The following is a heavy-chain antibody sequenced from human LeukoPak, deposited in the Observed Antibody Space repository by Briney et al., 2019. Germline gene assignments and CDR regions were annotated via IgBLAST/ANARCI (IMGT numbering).Heavy chain of an antibody. CDR3: VRKSAARRTSEFDY. Sequence: ASVKVSCKASGYXFTGYYINWVRQAPGQGLEWMGWISPNSGGTNYAQKFQGRVTMTSDTSINTGYMELSSLKSDDTAVYYCVRKSAARRTSEFDYWGQGSLVTVSS. J-gene: IGHJ4*02. CDR1: GYXFTGYY. V-gene: IGHV1-2*02. CDR2: ISPNSGGT. D-gene: IGHD6-6*01.